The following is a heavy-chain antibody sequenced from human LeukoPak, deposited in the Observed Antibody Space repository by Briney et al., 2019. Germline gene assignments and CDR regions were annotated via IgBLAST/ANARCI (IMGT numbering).Heavy chain of an antibody. Sequence: GGSLRLSCAASGFTFSSFEMNWVRQAPGKGLEWVSYNISSGDTIYYADSVKGRFTISRDNAKNSLYLQMNSLRAEDTAVYYCASLAGGIDFDYWGQGTLVTVSS. D-gene: IGHD3-16*01. J-gene: IGHJ4*02. V-gene: IGHV3-48*03. CDR3: ASLAGGIDFDY. CDR1: GFTFSSFE. CDR2: NISSGDTI.